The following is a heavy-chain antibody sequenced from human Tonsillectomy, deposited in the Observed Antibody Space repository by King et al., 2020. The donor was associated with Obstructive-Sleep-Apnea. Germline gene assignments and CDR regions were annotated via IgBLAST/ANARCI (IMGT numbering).Heavy chain of an antibody. CDR1: GGSISSYY. V-gene: IGHV4-59*01. Sequence: LQLQESGPGLVKPSETLSLTCTGSGGSISSYYWSWIRQPPGKGLEWIGYIYYSGSTNYNPSLKSRGTISVDTSKNQFSLKLSSVTAADTAVYYCARGGVSAPLYYFDYWGQGTLVTVSS. CDR3: ARGGVSAPLYYFDY. J-gene: IGHJ4*02. CDR2: IYYSGST. D-gene: IGHD2-21*01.